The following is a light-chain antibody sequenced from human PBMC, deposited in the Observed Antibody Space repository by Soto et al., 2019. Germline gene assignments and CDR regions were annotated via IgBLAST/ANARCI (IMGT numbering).Light chain of an antibody. J-gene: IGKJ1*01. CDR2: GAS. CDR1: QSVTSSY. CDR3: QQYCCSPQT. Sequence: EIVLTQSPGTLSLSPGERATLSCRASQSVTSSYLAWYQQKPGQAPRLLIYGASNRATGIPDRFTGSGSGTDFTLTISRLEPEDFTVYYCQQYCCSPQTFGQRTKLEIK. V-gene: IGKV3-20*01.